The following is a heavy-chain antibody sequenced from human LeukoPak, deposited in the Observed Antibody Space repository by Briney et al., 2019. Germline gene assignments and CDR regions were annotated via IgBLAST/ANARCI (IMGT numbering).Heavy chain of an antibody. CDR3: ATSESQTKFDY. D-gene: IGHD1/OR15-1a*01. J-gene: IGHJ4*02. V-gene: IGHV5-51*01. CDR1: GYSFTSYW. Sequence: GESLKISCKGSGYSFTSYWIGWVRQMPGKGLEWMGIIYPGDSEILYSLSFQGQVTISADRSINTVYLQWSSLKASDTAMYYCATSESQTKFDYWGQGTLVTVSS. CDR2: IYPGDSEI.